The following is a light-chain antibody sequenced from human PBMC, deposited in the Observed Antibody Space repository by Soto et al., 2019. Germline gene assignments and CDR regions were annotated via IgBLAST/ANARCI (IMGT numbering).Light chain of an antibody. CDR1: QSVSSSY. CDR3: RQYASFLRT. J-gene: IGKJ1*01. V-gene: IGKV3-20*01. CDR2: GAS. Sequence: EIVLTQSPGTLSMSAGERATLSCRASQSVSSSYLAWYQQKPGQAPRLLIYGASRRATSIPDRFSGSGSGTDFTLPISKLEPEDFAVYYCRQYASFLRTFGQGTKVEIK.